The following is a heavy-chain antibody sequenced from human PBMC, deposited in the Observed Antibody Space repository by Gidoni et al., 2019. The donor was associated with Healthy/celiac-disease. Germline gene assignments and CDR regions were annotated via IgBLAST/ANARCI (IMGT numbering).Heavy chain of an antibody. D-gene: IGHD3-3*01. CDR1: GGSFRGYY. V-gene: IGHV4-34*01. CDR2: INHSGST. J-gene: IGHJ6*02. CDR3: ARVTVLRFLEWFCYGMDV. Sequence: QVQLQQWGAGLLKPSETLSLTCAVYGGSFRGYYWSWIRQPPGKGLEWIGEINHSGSTNYNPSLKSRVTISVDTSKNQFSRKLSSVTAADTAVYYCARVTVLRFLEWFCYGMDVWGQGTTVTVSS.